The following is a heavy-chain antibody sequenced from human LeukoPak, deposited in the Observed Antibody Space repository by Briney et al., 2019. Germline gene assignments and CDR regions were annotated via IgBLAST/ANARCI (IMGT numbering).Heavy chain of an antibody. CDR3: ARQKSYSGSYFDP. V-gene: IGHV5-51*01. J-gene: IGHJ5*02. CDR1: GYXFTSYW. Sequence: GESLKISCNGSGYXFTSYWICWVRQMPGKGLEWMGIIYPGDSDTRYSPSFQGQVTISADKSISTAYLQWSSLKASDTAMYYCARQKSYSGSYFDPWGQGTLVTVSS. D-gene: IGHD3-10*01. CDR2: IYPGDSDT.